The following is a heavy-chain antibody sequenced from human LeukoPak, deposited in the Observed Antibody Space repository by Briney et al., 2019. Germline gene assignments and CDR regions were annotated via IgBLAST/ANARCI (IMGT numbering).Heavy chain of an antibody. D-gene: IGHD3-3*01. CDR1: GGSFSGYY. CDR2: INHSGST. CDR3: ARRGFWSGYPDY. J-gene: IGHJ4*02. V-gene: IGHV4-34*01. Sequence: KPSETLSLTCAVYGGSFSGYYWSWIRQPPGKGLEWIGEINHSGSTNYNPSLKSRVTISVDTSKNQFSLKLSSVTAADTAVYYCARRGFWSGYPDYWGQGTLVTVSS.